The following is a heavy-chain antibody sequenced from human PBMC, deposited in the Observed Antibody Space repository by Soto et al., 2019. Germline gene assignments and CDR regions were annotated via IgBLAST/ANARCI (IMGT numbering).Heavy chain of an antibody. CDR1: GGSISSSSYY. CDR3: ARGPLYYDILTGYVGLNYFDY. Sequence: SETLSLTCTVSGGSISSSSYYWGWIRQPPGKGLEWIGSIYYSGSTYYNPSLKSRVTISVDTSKNQFSLKLSSVTAADTAVYYCARGPLYYDILTGYVGLNYFDYWGQGTLVTVSS. J-gene: IGHJ4*02. V-gene: IGHV4-39*01. CDR2: IYYSGST. D-gene: IGHD3-9*01.